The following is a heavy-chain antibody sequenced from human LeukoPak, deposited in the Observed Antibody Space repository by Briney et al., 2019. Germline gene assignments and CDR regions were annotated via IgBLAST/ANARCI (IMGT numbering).Heavy chain of an antibody. D-gene: IGHD6-13*01. CDR1: GFTFSNYW. J-gene: IGHJ4*02. V-gene: IGHV3-30*02. Sequence: PGGSLRLSCAASGFTFSNYWMHWVRQAPGKGLEWVAFIRYDGSNKYYADSVKGRFTISRDNSKNTLYLQMNSLRVEDTAVYYCARIGYSSSCFDYWGQGTLVTVSS. CDR2: IRYDGSNK. CDR3: ARIGYSSSCFDY.